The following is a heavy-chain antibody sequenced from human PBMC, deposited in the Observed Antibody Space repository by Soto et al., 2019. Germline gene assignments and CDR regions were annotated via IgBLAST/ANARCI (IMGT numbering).Heavy chain of an antibody. V-gene: IGHV1-18*01. CDR3: AGGRYSSYWDFEY. CDR1: GYTFNSYG. D-gene: IGHD6-19*01. J-gene: IGHJ4*02. CDR2: ISAYNGDT. Sequence: QVQLVQSGAEVKKPGASVTVSCKASGYTFNSYGINWVRQAPGQGLEWMGWISAYNGDTNSAQKLQGRVTMTTDTATSTAYLGLRSLRSDDTVVYYCAGGRYSSYWDFEYWGQGTLVTVSS.